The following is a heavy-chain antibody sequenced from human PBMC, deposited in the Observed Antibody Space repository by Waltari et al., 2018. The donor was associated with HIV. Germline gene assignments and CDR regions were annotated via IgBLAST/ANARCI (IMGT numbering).Heavy chain of an antibody. D-gene: IGHD3-22*01. CDR3: AKDDSTGSSGYYPFHY. Sequence: EVQLVESGGGLVQPGGSLRLACAASGFTFTNYAMNWVRQATGKGLEWVSAISCSGGSTYYADSVKGRFTISRDNSKNTLYLQMNSLRAEDTAVYYCAKDDSTGSSGYYPFHYWGQGTLITVSS. V-gene: IGHV3-23*04. CDR2: ISCSGGST. J-gene: IGHJ4*02. CDR1: GFTFTNYA.